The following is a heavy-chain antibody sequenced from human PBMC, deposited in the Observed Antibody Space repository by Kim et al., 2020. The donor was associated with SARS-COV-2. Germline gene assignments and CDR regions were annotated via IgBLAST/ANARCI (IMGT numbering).Heavy chain of an antibody. Sequence: SETLTLTCTVSGGSISNYYWSWFRQPPGKGLDWIGYIHYTGTTNYSPSLKSRVAISLDTSNYQFSLKLNSLTAADTAVYYCARGSAFWSGNDYWGQGTLV. D-gene: IGHD3-3*01. J-gene: IGHJ4*02. CDR3: ARGSAFWSGNDY. CDR2: IHYTGTT. CDR1: GGSISNYY. V-gene: IGHV4-59*01.